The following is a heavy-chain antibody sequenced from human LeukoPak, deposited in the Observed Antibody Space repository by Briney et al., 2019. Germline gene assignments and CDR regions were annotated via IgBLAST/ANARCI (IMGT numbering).Heavy chain of an antibody. CDR2: ISRASESI. CDR1: GFNFNAYS. D-gene: IGHD1-7*01. Sequence: PGGSLRLSCAASGFNFNAYSMAWVRQAPGKGLEGVSIISRASESIFYADSVKGRFTISRDNAKNSLYPQMNGLRADDTAAYYCARGATDTTRWFDPWGQGTLVTVSS. V-gene: IGHV3-21*01. CDR3: ARGATDTTRWFDP. J-gene: IGHJ5*02.